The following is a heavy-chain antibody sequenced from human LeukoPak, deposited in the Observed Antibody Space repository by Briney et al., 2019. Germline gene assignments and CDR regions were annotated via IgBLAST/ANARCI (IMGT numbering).Heavy chain of an antibody. CDR2: IYYSGST. V-gene: IGHV4-39*07. CDR3: ARMLRSGSHDAFDI. CDR1: GGSISSSSYY. D-gene: IGHD1-26*01. J-gene: IGHJ3*02. Sequence: SETLSLTCTVSGGSISSSSYYWGWIRQPPGKGLEGIGSIYYSGSTYYNPSLKSRVTISVDTSKNQFSLKLSSVTAADTAVYYCARMLRSGSHDAFDIWGQGTMVTVSS.